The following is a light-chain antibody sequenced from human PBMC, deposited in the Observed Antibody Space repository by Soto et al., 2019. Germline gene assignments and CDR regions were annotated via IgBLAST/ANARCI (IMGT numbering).Light chain of an antibody. V-gene: IGKV1-39*01. CDR2: AAS. J-gene: IGKJ1*01. CDR1: QNIDNC. Sequence: DIQMIQSPSSLSASVGDRVTITCRASQNIDNCLSWYQQKPGKAPKLLIYAASSLHSGVPSRFSRSGYGTDFTLTISSLQREDLATYDCLQTYNAPATFGQGNRVEIK. CDR3: LQTYNAPAT.